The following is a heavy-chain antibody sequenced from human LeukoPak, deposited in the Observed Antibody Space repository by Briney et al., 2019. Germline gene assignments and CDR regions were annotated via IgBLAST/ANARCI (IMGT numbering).Heavy chain of an antibody. Sequence: SETLSLTCTVSGGSISSSSYYWGWIRQPPGKGLEWIGSIYYSGSTNYNPSLKSRVTISVDTSKNQFSLKLSSVTAADTAVYYCARLGSGYEMSEWELNYYYYYMDVWGKGTTVTVSS. V-gene: IGHV4-39*07. CDR1: GGSISSSSYY. D-gene: IGHD1-26*01. CDR2: IYYSGST. J-gene: IGHJ6*03. CDR3: ARLGSGYEMSEWELNYYYYYMDV.